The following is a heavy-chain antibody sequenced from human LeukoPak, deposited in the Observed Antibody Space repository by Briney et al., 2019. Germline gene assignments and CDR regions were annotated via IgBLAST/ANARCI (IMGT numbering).Heavy chain of an antibody. CDR1: GGSISSSSYY. CDR2: IYYSGST. V-gene: IGHV4-39*07. Sequence: SETLSLTCTVSGGSISSSSYYWGWIRQPPGKGLEWIGSIYYSGSTYYNPSLKSRVTISVDTSKNQFSLKLSSVTAADTAVYYCARDQGAAAGTPYWYFDLWGRGTLVTVSS. J-gene: IGHJ2*01. CDR3: ARDQGAAAGTPYWYFDL. D-gene: IGHD6-13*01.